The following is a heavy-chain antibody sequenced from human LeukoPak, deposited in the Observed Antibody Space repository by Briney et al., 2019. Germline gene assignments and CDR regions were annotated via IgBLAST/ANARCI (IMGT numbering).Heavy chain of an antibody. CDR3: ASPVGSTTFDY. CDR1: GYRFTTYW. D-gene: IGHD1-1*01. CDR2: IYPGDSDT. V-gene: IGHV5-51*01. J-gene: IGHJ4*02. Sequence: GESLKISFKGSGYRFTTYWIGWVRQMPGKGLEWMGIIYPGDSDTRYSPSFQGQVTISADKSISTAYLQWSSLKASDTAIYYCASPVGSTTFDYWGQGTLVTVSS.